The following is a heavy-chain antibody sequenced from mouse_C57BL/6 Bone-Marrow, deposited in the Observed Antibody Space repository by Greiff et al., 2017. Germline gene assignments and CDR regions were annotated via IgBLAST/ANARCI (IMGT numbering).Heavy chain of an antibody. D-gene: IGHD2-1*01. J-gene: IGHJ3*01. V-gene: IGHV5-6*01. CDR3: ARHDGNYEFAY. Sequence: EVKLVESGGDLVKPGGSLKLSCAASGFTFSSYGMSWVRQTPDKRLEWVATISSGGSYTYYPDSVKGRFTISRDNATNTLYLQMSSLKSEDTAMYYCARHDGNYEFAYWGQGTLVTVSA. CDR2: ISSGGSYT. CDR1: GFTFSSYG.